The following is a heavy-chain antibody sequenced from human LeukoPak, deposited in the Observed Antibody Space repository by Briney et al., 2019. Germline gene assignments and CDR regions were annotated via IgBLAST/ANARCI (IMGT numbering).Heavy chain of an antibody. CDR1: GFTFSSYA. J-gene: IGHJ4*02. V-gene: IGHV3-23*01. CDR3: AKDRTLWLFQDY. D-gene: IGHD3-16*01. CDR2: FSGSGGST. Sequence: GGSLRLSCAASGFTFSSYAMSWVRQAPGKGLEWVSAFSGSGGSTYYADSVKGRFTISRDNSKNTLYLQMNNLRAEDTAVYYCAKDRTLWLFQDYWGQGTLVTVSS.